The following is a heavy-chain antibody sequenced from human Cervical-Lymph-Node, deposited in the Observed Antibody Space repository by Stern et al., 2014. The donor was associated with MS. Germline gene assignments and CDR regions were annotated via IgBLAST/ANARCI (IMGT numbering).Heavy chain of an antibody. CDR1: GGTFSIYA. J-gene: IGHJ3*02. Sequence: QEQLVQSGAEVKKPWSSVKVSCKASGGTFSIYAISWLRQAPGQGLEWMGGIIPIFGTANYAQKFQGRVTITADKSTTTAYMELSSLRSEDTAVYYCARDIAVAGTWGSAFDIWGQGTMVTVSS. D-gene: IGHD6-19*01. CDR2: IIPIFGTA. V-gene: IGHV1-69*06. CDR3: ARDIAVAGTWGSAFDI.